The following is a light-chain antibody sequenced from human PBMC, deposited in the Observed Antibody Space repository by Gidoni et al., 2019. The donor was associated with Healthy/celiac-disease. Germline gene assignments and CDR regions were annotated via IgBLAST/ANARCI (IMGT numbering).Light chain of an antibody. CDR2: GAS. CDR1: QRVISSY. CDR3: QQYGSSPLFT. V-gene: IGKV3-20*01. Sequence: DIVLTQSPCTLSLSPGHRATLSCRSSQRVISSYLAWYQQKPGQALRLLIYGASSRATGIPDRFSGSGSGTDFTLTISRLEPEDFAVYYCQQYGSSPLFTFGAGTKVDIK. J-gene: IGKJ3*01.